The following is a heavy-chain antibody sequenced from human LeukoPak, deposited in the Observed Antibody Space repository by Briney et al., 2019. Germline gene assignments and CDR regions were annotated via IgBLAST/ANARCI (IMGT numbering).Heavy chain of an antibody. CDR3: ARDRGGTWDAFDI. CDR1: GFTFSSYA. Sequence: PGGSLRLSCAASGFTFSSYAMHWVRQAPGKGLEWVAVISYDGGNKYYADSVKGRFTISRDNSKNTLYLQMNSLRAEDTAVYYCARDRGGTWDAFDIWGQGTMVTVSS. D-gene: IGHD2-15*01. J-gene: IGHJ3*02. V-gene: IGHV3-30*04. CDR2: ISYDGGNK.